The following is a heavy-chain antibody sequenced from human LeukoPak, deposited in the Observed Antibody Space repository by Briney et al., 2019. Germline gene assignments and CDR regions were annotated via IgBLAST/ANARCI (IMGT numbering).Heavy chain of an antibody. CDR1: GGSMYGYY. CDR2: IYHSGST. Sequence: SETLSLTCTVSGGSMYGYYWGWIRQPPGKGLEWIGSIYHSGSTYYNPSLKSRVTISVDTSKNQFSLKLSSVTAADTAVYYCARHRYAFDIWGQGTMVTVSS. J-gene: IGHJ3*02. V-gene: IGHV4-39*01. CDR3: ARHRYAFDI. D-gene: IGHD5-18*01.